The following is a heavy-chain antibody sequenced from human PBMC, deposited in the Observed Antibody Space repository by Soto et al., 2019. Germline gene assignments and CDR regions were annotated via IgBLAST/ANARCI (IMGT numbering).Heavy chain of an antibody. CDR3: ARAAYDDAFDR. CDR1: GFTFTTAW. D-gene: IGHD2-21*01. Sequence: GGSLRLSCAASGFTFTTAWINWVRQAPGKGLEWVGRIKSKIDGGTPDFAAPVRGRFAISRDNSKNTLYLQMNSLRAEDTAVDYCARAAYDDAFDRWGQRTMVTVSS. CDR2: IKSKIDGGTP. V-gene: IGHV3-15*07. J-gene: IGHJ3*02.